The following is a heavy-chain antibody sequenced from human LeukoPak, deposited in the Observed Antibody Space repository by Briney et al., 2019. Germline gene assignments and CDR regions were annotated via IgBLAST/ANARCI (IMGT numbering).Heavy chain of an antibody. J-gene: IGHJ5*02. CDR2: IYYSGST. CDR1: GGSISSNY. CDR3: ARDYYGSGSYYTHYWFDP. Sequence: SETLSLTCTVSGGSISSNYWSWVRQRPGQGLEWGGYIYYSGSTIYNPSLKSRVNISVDTSKNQFSLKLSSVTAADTAVYYCARDYYGSGSYYTHYWFDPWGQGTLVTVSS. V-gene: IGHV4-59*01. D-gene: IGHD3-10*01.